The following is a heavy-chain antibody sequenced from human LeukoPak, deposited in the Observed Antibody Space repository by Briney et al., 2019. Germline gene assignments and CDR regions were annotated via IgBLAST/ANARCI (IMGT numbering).Heavy chain of an antibody. CDR3: ARGTSAIKKIAAFDI. V-gene: IGHV4-34*01. CDR1: GGSIRSYY. CDR2: INHSGST. Sequence: SETLSLTCTVSGGSIRSYYWSWIRQPPGKGLEWIGEINHSGSTNYNPSLKSRVTISVDTSKNQFSLKLSSVTAADTAVYYCARGTSAIKKIAAFDIWGQGTMVTVSS. D-gene: IGHD5-18*01. J-gene: IGHJ3*02.